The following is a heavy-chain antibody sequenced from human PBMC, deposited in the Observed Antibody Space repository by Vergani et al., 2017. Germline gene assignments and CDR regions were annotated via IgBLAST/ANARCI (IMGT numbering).Heavy chain of an antibody. J-gene: IGHJ4*02. V-gene: IGHV3-11*05. Sequence: QVQLVESGGGLVKPGGSLRLSCAASGFTFSDYYMSWIRQAPGKGLEWVSYISSSSSYTNYADSVKGRFTISRDNAKNSLYLQMNSLRAEDTAVYYCARVPVILTGYCIDYWGQGTLVTVSS. D-gene: IGHD3-9*01. CDR1: GFTFSDYY. CDR2: ISSSSSYT. CDR3: ARVPVILTGYCIDY.